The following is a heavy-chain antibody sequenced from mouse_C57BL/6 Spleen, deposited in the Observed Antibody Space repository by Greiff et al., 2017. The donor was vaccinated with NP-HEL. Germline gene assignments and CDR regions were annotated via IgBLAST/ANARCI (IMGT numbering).Heavy chain of an antibody. CDR3: ARSGIYDEGENAMDY. Sequence: EVQLQQSGPELVKPGASVKISCKASGYTFTDYYMNWVKQSHGKSLEWIGDINPNNGGTSYNQKFKGKATLTVGKSSSAAYMELHSLTSEDSAVYYCARSGIYDEGENAMDYWGQGTSVTVSS. D-gene: IGHD2-4*01. J-gene: IGHJ4*01. CDR1: GYTFTDYY. V-gene: IGHV1-26*01. CDR2: INPNNGGT.